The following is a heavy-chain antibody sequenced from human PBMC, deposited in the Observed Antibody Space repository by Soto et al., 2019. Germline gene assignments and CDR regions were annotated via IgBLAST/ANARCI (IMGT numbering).Heavy chain of an antibody. Sequence: SETLSLTCAVYGGSFSGYYWSWIRQPPGKGLEWIGEINHSGSTNYNPSLKSRVTISVDTSKNQFSLKLSSVTAADTAVYYCARRAQLVDGRDYYYYGMDVWGQGTTVTVSS. J-gene: IGHJ6*02. V-gene: IGHV4-34*01. CDR1: GGSFSGYY. CDR3: ARRAQLVDGRDYYYYGMDV. D-gene: IGHD6-13*01. CDR2: INHSGST.